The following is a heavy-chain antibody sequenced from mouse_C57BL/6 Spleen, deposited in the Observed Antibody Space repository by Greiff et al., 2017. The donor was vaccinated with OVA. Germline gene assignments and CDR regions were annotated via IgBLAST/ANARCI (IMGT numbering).Heavy chain of an antibody. V-gene: IGHV2-3*01. D-gene: IGHD2-1*01. Sequence: VKLVESGPGLVAPSQSLSITCTVSGFSLTSYGVSWVRQPPGKGLEWMGVIWGDGSTNYHSALISRLSISTDNYKSQVFLKLNRLQTDDTATYYGARYGNLYYFDYWGQGTTLTVSS. CDR2: IWGDGST. CDR1: GFSLTSYG. J-gene: IGHJ2*01. CDR3: ARYGNLYYFDY.